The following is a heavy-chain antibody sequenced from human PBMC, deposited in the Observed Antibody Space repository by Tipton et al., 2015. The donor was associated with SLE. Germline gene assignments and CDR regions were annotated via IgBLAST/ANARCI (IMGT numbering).Heavy chain of an antibody. D-gene: IGHD6-19*01. CDR1: GFTFSSYW. Sequence: SLRLSCAASGFTFSSYWMHWVRQAPGKGLVWVSRINSDGSSTSYADSVKGRFTISRDNAKNTLYLQMNSLRAEDTAVYYCARDSGIAVAGTAFDIWGQGTMATVSS. CDR3: ARDSGIAVAGTAFDI. J-gene: IGHJ3*02. V-gene: IGHV3-74*01. CDR2: INSDGSST.